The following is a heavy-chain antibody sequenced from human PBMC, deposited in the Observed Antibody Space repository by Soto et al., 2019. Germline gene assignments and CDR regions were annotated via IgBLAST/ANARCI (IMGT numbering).Heavy chain of an antibody. CDR3: ARDGLRVHRVGMDV. CDR1: GFTFSSYA. J-gene: IGHJ6*02. Sequence: QVQLVESGGGVVQPGRSLRLSCAASGFTFSSYAMHWVRQAPGKGLEWVAVISYDGSNKYYADSVKGRFTISRDNSKNTLYLQMNSLRAEDTAEYYCARDGLRVHRVGMDVWGQGTTVTVSS. CDR2: ISYDGSNK. D-gene: IGHD3-10*01. V-gene: IGHV3-30-3*01.